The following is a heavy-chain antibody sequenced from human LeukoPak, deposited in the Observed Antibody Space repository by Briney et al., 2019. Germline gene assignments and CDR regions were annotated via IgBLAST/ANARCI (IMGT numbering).Heavy chain of an antibody. J-gene: IGHJ6*03. Sequence: SETLSLTCTVSGGSITSSTYYWGWIRQPPGKGLEWIGYIYHSGSTYYNPSLKSRVTISVDRSKNQFSLKLSSVTAADTAVYYCARGRGYCTNGVCYYYYYMDVWGKGTTVTVSS. CDR3: ARGRGYCTNGVCYYYYYMDV. CDR1: GGSITSSTYY. D-gene: IGHD2-8*01. CDR2: IYHSGST. V-gene: IGHV4-39*07.